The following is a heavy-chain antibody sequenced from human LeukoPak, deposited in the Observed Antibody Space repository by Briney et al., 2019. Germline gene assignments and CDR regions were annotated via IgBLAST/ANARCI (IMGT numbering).Heavy chain of an antibody. J-gene: IGHJ4*02. Sequence: GESLKISCKGPGYSFTSYWIGWVRQMPGKGLEWMGIIYPGDSDTRYSPSFQGQVTISADKSISTAYLQWSSLKASDTAMYYCARSVEMATTNFDYWGQGTLVTVSS. CDR1: GYSFTSYW. CDR2: IYPGDSDT. V-gene: IGHV5-51*01. D-gene: IGHD5-24*01. CDR3: ARSVEMATTNFDY.